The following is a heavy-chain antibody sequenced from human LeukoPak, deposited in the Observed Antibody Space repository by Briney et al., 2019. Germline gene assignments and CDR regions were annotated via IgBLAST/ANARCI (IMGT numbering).Heavy chain of an antibody. CDR2: ISYDGSNK. D-gene: IGHD3/OR15-3a*01. CDR3: VLDLFSSFAFDI. CDR1: GFTFSSYG. V-gene: IGHV3-30*03. Sequence: GGSLRLSCAASGFTFSSYGMHWVRQAPGKGLEWVAVISYDGSNKNYADSVKGRFTISRDNSKNTLYLQMNSLTAEDTAVYYCVLDLFSSFAFDIWGQGTMVTVSS. J-gene: IGHJ3*02.